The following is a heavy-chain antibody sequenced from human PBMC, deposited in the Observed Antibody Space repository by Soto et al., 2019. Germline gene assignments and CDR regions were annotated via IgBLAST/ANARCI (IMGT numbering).Heavy chain of an antibody. CDR1: AFSLSTCGVG. CDR2: IYWDDDK. D-gene: IGHD2-21*02. V-gene: IGHV2-5*02. Sequence: QITLKESGPTLVKPTQTLTLTCTFSAFSLSTCGVGVGWIRQPPGKALEWLALIYWDDDKRYSPSLRSRLTITKDTSKNQVVLTMTHMDPVDTATYYCIQSRCGGDCLQSYASYYYSGMDVWGQGTTVTVSS. J-gene: IGHJ6*02. CDR3: IQSRCGGDCLQSYASYYYSGMDV.